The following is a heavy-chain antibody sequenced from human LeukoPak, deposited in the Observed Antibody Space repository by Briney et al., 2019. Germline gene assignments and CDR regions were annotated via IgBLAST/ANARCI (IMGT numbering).Heavy chain of an antibody. CDR3: ATQATSGWHFS. Sequence: ASVKVSCKASGYTFTGYYMHWVRQAPGQGLEWMGWINPNSGGTDYAQKFQGRVTMTRDTSLSTVYMELSRLRSDDTAVYYCATQATSGWHFSWGQGTLVTVSS. D-gene: IGHD6-19*01. CDR1: GYTFTGYY. V-gene: IGHV1-2*02. CDR2: INPNSGGT. J-gene: IGHJ5*02.